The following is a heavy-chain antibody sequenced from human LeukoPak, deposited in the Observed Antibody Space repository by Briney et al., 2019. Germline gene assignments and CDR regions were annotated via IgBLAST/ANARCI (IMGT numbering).Heavy chain of an antibody. J-gene: IGHJ5*02. Sequence: SETLSLTCTVSGGSISSSSYYWGWIRQPPGKGLEWIGYIYYSGSTNYNPSLKSRVTISVDTSKNQFSLKLSSVTAADTAVYYCAREAVGQTGFDPWGQGTLVTVSS. V-gene: IGHV4-61*01. CDR1: GGSISSSSYY. CDR2: IYYSGST. D-gene: IGHD1-26*01. CDR3: AREAVGQTGFDP.